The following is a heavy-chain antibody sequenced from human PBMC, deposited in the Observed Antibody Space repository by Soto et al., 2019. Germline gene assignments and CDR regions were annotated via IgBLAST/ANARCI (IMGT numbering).Heavy chain of an antibody. CDR2: INPISGDT. V-gene: IGHV1-2*02. CDR3: ARVRRSPYAMDV. CDR1: GYTFTGHY. J-gene: IGHJ6*02. D-gene: IGHD2-2*01. Sequence: QVQLVQSGAEVKKPGASVKVSCKASGYTFTGHYIHWVRQAPGQGLEWMGWINPISGDTEYAQKLQGRVTMTRDTSISTAYMDLRSLISDDTAVYYCARVRRSPYAMDVWGQGTTVTVSS.